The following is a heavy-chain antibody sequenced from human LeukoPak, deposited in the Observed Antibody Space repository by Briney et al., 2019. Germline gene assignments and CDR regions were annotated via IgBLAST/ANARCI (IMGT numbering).Heavy chain of an antibody. CDR1: GGSISSYY. J-gene: IGHJ4*02. CDR2: IYYSGST. CDR3: ARHLDYGEFDY. Sequence: SETLSLTCTVSGGSISSYYWSWIRQPPGKGLEWIGYIYYSGSTNYNPSLKSRVTISVDTSKNQFSLKLSSVTAADTAVYYCARHLDYGEFDYWGQGALVTLSS. D-gene: IGHD4-17*01. V-gene: IGHV4-59*08.